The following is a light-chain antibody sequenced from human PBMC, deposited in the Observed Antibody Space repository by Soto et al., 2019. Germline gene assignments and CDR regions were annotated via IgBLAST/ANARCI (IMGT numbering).Light chain of an antibody. CDR2: DAS. CDR3: QQYENLPT. Sequence: DIQMTQSPSSLSASVGDRVTITCQASQNINNYLNCYQQKPGRAPKLLIYDASNLEAGVPSRFRGSGSGTDFTFTISRLQPEDIAIYYCQQYENLPTFGQGTRLEIK. J-gene: IGKJ5*01. CDR1: QNINNY. V-gene: IGKV1-33*01.